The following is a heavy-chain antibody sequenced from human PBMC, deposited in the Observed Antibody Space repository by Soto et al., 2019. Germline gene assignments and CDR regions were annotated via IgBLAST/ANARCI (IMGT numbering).Heavy chain of an antibody. V-gene: IGHV1-18*01. J-gene: IGHJ6*02. CDR2: VSADNGNT. Sequence: ASVKVSCKASCYTFSRYGISWVRQAPGQGLEWVGWVSADNGNTQYAQKFRGRVTMSADTSTSTAYMELRSLRSVDTAVYYCARDLEGDFDWLLSASKSDMGVWGQGTTVTVS. D-gene: IGHD3-9*01. CDR3: ARDLEGDFDWLLSASKSDMGV. CDR1: CYTFSRYG.